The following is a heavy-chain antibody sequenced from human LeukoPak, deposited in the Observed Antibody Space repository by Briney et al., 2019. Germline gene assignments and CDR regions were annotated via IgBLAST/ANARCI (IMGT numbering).Heavy chain of an antibody. J-gene: IGHJ4*02. CDR3: AAGAGWLIDY. CDR2: IKKDGSEK. Sequence: GGSLRLSCAASGFTFSSYEMNWVRQAPGKGLEWVAIIKKDGSEKIYVDSVRGRFTISRDNAKNTLYLQMNSLRAEDTAVYYCAAGAGWLIDYWGQGTLVTVSS. D-gene: IGHD6-19*01. CDR1: GFTFSSYE. V-gene: IGHV3-7*01.